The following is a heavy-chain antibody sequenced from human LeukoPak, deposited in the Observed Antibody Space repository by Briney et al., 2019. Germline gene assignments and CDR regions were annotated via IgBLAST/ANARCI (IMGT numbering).Heavy chain of an antibody. Sequence: HPGGSLRLSCAASGFTFDDYAMHWVRQAPGKGLEWVSGISWNSGSIGYADSVKGRFTISRDNAKNSLYLQMNSLRAEDTALYYCAKDRWFGELKAGYFDYWGQGTLVTVSS. CDR2: ISWNSGSI. J-gene: IGHJ4*02. CDR3: AKDRWFGELKAGYFDY. V-gene: IGHV3-9*01. CDR1: GFTFDDYA. D-gene: IGHD3-10*01.